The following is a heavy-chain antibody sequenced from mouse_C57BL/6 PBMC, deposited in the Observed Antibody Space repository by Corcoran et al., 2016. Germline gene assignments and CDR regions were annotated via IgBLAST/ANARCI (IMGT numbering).Heavy chain of an antibody. V-gene: IGHV9-3*01. D-gene: IGHD1-1*01. CDR1: GYTFTTYG. CDR2: INTYSGVP. Sequence: QIQLVQSGPELKKPGETVKISCKASGYTFTTYGMSWVKQAPGKGLKWMGWINTYSGVPTYADDFKGRFAFSLETSASTAYLQINNLKNEDTATYFCARRGTVYYWYFDVWGQGTTLTVSS. CDR3: ARRGTVYYWYFDV. J-gene: IGHJ1*01.